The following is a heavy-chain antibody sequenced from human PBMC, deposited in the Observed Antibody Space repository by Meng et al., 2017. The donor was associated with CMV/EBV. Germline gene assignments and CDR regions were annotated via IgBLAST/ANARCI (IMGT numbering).Heavy chain of an antibody. CDR3: ARDGPYGDPLHY. V-gene: IGHV3-33*01. D-gene: IGHD4-17*01. J-gene: IGHJ4*02. CDR2: IWYDGSNK. CDR1: GFTFSSYG. Sequence: GESLKISCAASGFTFSSYGMHWVRQAPGKGLEWVAVIWYDGSNKYYADSVKGRFTISRDNSKNTLYLQMNSLRAEDTAVYYCARDGPYGDPLHYWGQGTLVTVSS.